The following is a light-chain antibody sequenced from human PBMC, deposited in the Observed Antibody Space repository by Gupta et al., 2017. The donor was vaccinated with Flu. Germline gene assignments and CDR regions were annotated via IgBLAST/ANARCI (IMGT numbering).Light chain of an antibody. V-gene: IGKV1-39*01. J-gene: IGKJ4*01. CDR1: RSISHF. Sequence: DILMTPSPTSLSASLGDRVTITCRASRSISHFLHWYQQKPGQAPKLLIHTASTLQSGVPPRFSGSGSGTDFTLTISGLQAEDLGTYYCQQCYNAPRTFGGGTKVEI. CDR3: QQCYNAPRT. CDR2: TAS.